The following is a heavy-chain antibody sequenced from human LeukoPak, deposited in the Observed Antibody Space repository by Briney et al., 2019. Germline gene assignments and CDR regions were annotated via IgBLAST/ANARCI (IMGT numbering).Heavy chain of an antibody. J-gene: IGHJ4*02. CDR2: ISSSSSYI. CDR1: GFTFSSYS. CDR3: ARRFLEWLLPDY. Sequence: PGGSLRLSCAASGFTFSSYSMNWVRQAPGKGLEWVSSISSSSSYIDYADSVNGRFTISRDNAKNSLYLQMNSLRAEDTAVYYCARRFLEWLLPDYWGQGTLVTVSS. D-gene: IGHD3-3*01. V-gene: IGHV3-21*01.